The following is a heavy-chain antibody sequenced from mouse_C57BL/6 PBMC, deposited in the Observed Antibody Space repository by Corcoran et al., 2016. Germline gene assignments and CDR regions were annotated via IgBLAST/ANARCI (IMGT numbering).Heavy chain of an antibody. CDR1: GYTFTDYY. J-gene: IGHJ3*01. D-gene: IGHD3-2*02. CDR3: ARGDSSGSFAY. V-gene: IGHV1-19*01. Sequence: EVQLQQSGPVLVKPGASVKMSCKASGYTFTDYYMHWVKQSHGKSLEWIGVINPYNGGTSYNQQVKGKATLTVDKSSSTAYKLLSSLTSEDSAVYFCARGDSSGSFAYWGQGTLVTVSA. CDR2: INPYNGGT.